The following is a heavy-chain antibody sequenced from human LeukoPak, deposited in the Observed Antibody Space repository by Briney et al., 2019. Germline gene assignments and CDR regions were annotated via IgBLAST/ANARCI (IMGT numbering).Heavy chain of an antibody. V-gene: IGHV3-66*02. Sequence: GGSLRLSCAASGFTVSSNYMSWVRQAPGKGLEWVSVIYSGGTTYYADSVKGRFTISRDNSKNTLYLQMNSLSAEDTAVYYCARDSSSGWYSFDYWGQGTLVTVSS. D-gene: IGHD6-19*01. CDR2: IYSGGTT. J-gene: IGHJ4*02. CDR1: GFTVSSNY. CDR3: ARDSSSGWYSFDY.